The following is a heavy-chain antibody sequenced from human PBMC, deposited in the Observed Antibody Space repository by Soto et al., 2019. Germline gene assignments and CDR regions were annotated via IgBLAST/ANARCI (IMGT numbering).Heavy chain of an antibody. J-gene: IGHJ5*02. CDR1: GGSIGSSSYY. CDR2: IYYSGST. Sequence: SSETLSLTCTVSGGSIGSSSYYWGWIRQPPGKGLEWIGSIYYSGSTYYNPSLKSRVTISVDTSKNQFSLKLSSVTAADTAVYYCARWGNNWFDPWGQGTLVTVSS. CDR3: ARWGNNWFDP. V-gene: IGHV4-39*01. D-gene: IGHD7-27*01.